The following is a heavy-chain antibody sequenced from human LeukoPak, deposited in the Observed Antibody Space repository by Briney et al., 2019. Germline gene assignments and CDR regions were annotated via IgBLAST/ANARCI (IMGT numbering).Heavy chain of an antibody. Sequence: GGSLRLSCVASGFTFGKYWMSWVRQAPGKGLEWVANIKLDGSEKNYVDSVKGRFTISRDNSKNTLYLQMNSLRAEDTAVYYCARERWLQLDAFDIWGQGTMVTVSS. CDR2: IKLDGSEK. D-gene: IGHD5-24*01. J-gene: IGHJ3*02. V-gene: IGHV3-7*01. CDR3: ARERWLQLDAFDI. CDR1: GFTFGKYW.